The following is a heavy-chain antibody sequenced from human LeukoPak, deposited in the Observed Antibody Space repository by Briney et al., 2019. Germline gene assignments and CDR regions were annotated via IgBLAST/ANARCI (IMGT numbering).Heavy chain of an antibody. V-gene: IGHV3-9*01. Sequence: GRSLRLSCAASGFTFDDYAIHWVRHAPGKGLEWVSSISWNSGSIGYADSVKGRFTISRDNAKNSLYLQMNSLRPEDTALYYCAKDRSSNPYYYYGMDVWGQGTTVTVSS. J-gene: IGHJ6*02. CDR1: GFTFDDYA. CDR3: AKDRSSNPYYYYGMDV. CDR2: ISWNSGSI.